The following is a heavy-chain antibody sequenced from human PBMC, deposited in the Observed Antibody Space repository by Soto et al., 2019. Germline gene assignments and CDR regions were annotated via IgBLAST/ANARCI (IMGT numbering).Heavy chain of an antibody. V-gene: IGHV1-18*01. Sequence: ASVKVSCKAAGYTFTSYGSSWGRQAPGQGLEWMGWISAYNGNTNYAQKLQGRVTMTTDTSTSTAYMELRSLRSDDTAVYYCAREGSITIFGVRLRKDTYDAFDIWGQGTMVTVSS. CDR2: ISAYNGNT. J-gene: IGHJ3*02. D-gene: IGHD3-3*01. CDR3: AREGSITIFGVRLRKDTYDAFDI. CDR1: GYTFTSYG.